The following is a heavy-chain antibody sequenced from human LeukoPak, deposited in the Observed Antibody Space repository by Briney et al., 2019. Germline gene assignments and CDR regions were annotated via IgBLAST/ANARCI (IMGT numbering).Heavy chain of an antibody. CDR2: IKSKTDGGTT. D-gene: IGHD3-22*01. Sequence: GGSLRLSCAASGFTFSNAWMNWVRQAPGKGLEWVGRIKSKTDGGTTDYAAPVKGRFTISRDDSKNTLYLQMNGLKTEDTAVYYCSTTYYYDSSEGYWGQGTLVTVSS. CDR3: STTYYYDSSEGY. CDR1: GFTFSNAW. V-gene: IGHV3-15*07. J-gene: IGHJ4*02.